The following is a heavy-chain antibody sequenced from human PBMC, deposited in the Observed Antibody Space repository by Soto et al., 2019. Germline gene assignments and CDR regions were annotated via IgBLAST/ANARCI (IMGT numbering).Heavy chain of an antibody. CDR3: TTFVDMSTTFFDY. D-gene: IGHD1-1*01. CDR1: GLTFSSAW. CDR2: IKSNADGGTT. J-gene: IGHJ4*02. V-gene: IGHV3-15*01. Sequence: EVQLVESGGGLVKPGGSLRLSCAASGLTFSSAWMSWVRQAPGKGLEWVGRIKSNADGGTTDFAAPVKGRFTISRDDSKNTLYLQMNSLKTEDTAVYYCTTFVDMSTTFFDYWGQGTLVTVSS.